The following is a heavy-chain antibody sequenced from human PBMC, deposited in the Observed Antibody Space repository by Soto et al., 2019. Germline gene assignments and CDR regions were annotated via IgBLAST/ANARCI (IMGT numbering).Heavy chain of an antibody. CDR2: IIPIFGTA. Sequence: SVKVSCKASGGTLSSYAISWVRQAPGQRLEWMGGIIPIFGTANYAQKFQGRVTITADESTSTAYMELSSLRSEDTAVYYCARDTYYYDSSGYYPQDYWGQGTLVTVSS. J-gene: IGHJ4*02. D-gene: IGHD3-22*01. CDR3: ARDTYYYDSSGYYPQDY. V-gene: IGHV1-69*13. CDR1: GGTLSSYA.